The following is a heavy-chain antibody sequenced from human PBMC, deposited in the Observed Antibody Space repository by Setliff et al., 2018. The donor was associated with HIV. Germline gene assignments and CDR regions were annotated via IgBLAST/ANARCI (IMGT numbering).Heavy chain of an antibody. V-gene: IGHV4-59*08. CDR1: GGSISSYY. CDR3: ARGIGPLPNWENFYYSMDV. CDR2: IYYGGNT. D-gene: IGHD1-26*01. Sequence: SETLSLTCTVSGGSISSYYWSWIRQSPGKGLEWIGHIYYGGNTKYNPSLKSRVTMSSDTSKNQFSLKLNSVTAADTAVYYCARGIGPLPNWENFYYSMDVWGKGTTVTVSS. J-gene: IGHJ6*03.